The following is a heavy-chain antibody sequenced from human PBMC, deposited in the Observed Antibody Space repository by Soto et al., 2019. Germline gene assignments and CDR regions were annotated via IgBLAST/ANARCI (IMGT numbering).Heavy chain of an antibody. CDR2: IYHSGAT. CDR3: AREISYYFDS. J-gene: IGHJ4*02. Sequence: QVQLQESGSGLVKPSQTLVLTCTVSGDSISLDGFSWSWIRQPPGKGLEWMGFIYHSGATYYNPSLKSRVTTSVDKSKNQFSLRLASVTAADTAVYYCAREISYYFDSWGQGTLVTVSS. CDR1: GDSISLDGFS. V-gene: IGHV4-30-2*01.